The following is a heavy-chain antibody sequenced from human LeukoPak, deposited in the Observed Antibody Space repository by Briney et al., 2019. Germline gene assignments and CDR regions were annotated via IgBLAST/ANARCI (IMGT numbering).Heavy chain of an antibody. J-gene: IGHJ6*03. Sequence: GGSLRLSCAASGFTFSSYEMNWVRQAPGKGLEWISHISNFGDIIHYADSVEGRFTISRDNDKNSIYLQMNSLRAEDTAVYYCAKDATPALGTVYMDVWGKGTTVTISS. CDR1: GFTFSSYE. V-gene: IGHV3-48*03. CDR2: ISNFGDII. CDR3: AKDATPALGTVYMDV. D-gene: IGHD6-13*01.